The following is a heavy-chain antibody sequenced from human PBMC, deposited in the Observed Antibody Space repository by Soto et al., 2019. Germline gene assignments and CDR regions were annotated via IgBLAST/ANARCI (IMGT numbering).Heavy chain of an antibody. CDR2: IYYSGST. J-gene: IGHJ6*04. Sequence: SSETLSLTCTVSGGSITSYYCSWIRQPPGKGLEWIGYIYYSGSTNYNPSLKSRVTISVDTSKNQFSLNLSSVTAADTAVYYCAKEKAAAGQTIADVWGKGTTVTVSS. CDR1: GGSITSYY. D-gene: IGHD6-13*01. CDR3: AKEKAAAGQTIADV. V-gene: IGHV4-59*01.